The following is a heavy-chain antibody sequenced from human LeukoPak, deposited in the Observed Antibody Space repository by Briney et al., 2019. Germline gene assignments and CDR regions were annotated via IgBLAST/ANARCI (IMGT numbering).Heavy chain of an antibody. J-gene: IGHJ4*02. Sequence: HPGGSLRLSCAASGFTFSSYAMHWVRQAPGKGLEWVAVISYDGSNKYYADSVKGRFTISRDNSKNTLYLQMNSLRAEDTAVYYCARDADYGGNSGFDYWGQGTLVTVSS. D-gene: IGHD4-23*01. CDR1: GFTFSSYA. V-gene: IGHV3-30-3*01. CDR3: ARDADYGGNSGFDY. CDR2: ISYDGSNK.